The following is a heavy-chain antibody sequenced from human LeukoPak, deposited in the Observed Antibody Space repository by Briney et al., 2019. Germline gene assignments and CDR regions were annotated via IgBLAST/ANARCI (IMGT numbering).Heavy chain of an antibody. D-gene: IGHD6-6*01. CDR3: ARGRGAARLGY. CDR1: GGSFSGYY. Sequence: SEILSLTCAVYGGSFSGYYWSWIRQPPGKGLEWIGEINHSGSTNYNPSLKSRVTISVDTSKNQFSLKLSSVTAADTAVYYCARGRGAARLGYWGQGTLVTVSS. CDR2: INHSGST. J-gene: IGHJ4*02. V-gene: IGHV4-34*01.